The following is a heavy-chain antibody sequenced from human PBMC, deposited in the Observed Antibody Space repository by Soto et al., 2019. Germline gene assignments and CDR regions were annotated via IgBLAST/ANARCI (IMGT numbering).Heavy chain of an antibody. V-gene: IGHV1-69*01. CDR1: GDTFSSHG. CDR3: ARGAAAGSYYGMDV. D-gene: IGHD6-13*01. CDR2: IIPMFDTT. Sequence: QVQLVQSGAEVKKPGSSVKVSCKASGDTFSSHGITWVRQAPGQGLEWMGGIIPMFDTTNYAQKLKGRVTITADESTSTAYMELRSLRSEDTAVYYCARGAAAGSYYGMDVWGHGTTVTVSS. J-gene: IGHJ6*02.